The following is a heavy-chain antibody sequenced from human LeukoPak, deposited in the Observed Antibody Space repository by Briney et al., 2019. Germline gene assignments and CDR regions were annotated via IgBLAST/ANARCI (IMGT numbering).Heavy chain of an antibody. CDR1: GFTFSSYW. V-gene: IGHV3-74*01. CDR3: ARDGPRYFDWLSGPDY. J-gene: IGHJ4*02. CDR2: INSDGSST. Sequence: GGSLRLSCAASGFTFSSYWMHWVRQAPGKGLVWVSRINSDGSSTSYADSVKGRFTISRDNAKNTLYLQMNSLRAEDTAVYYCARDGPRYFDWLSGPDYWGQGTLVTVSS. D-gene: IGHD3-9*01.